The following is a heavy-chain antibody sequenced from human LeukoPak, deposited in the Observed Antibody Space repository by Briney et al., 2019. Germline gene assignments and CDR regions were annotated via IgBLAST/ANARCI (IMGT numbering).Heavy chain of an antibody. CDR1: GASISGYY. J-gene: IGHJ6*03. D-gene: IGHD3-10*01. Sequence: SETLSLTCTVSGASISGYYWTWIRQPPWRGLEWIGHIYYSGSTNYNPSLKSRVTLSVDTSKNQFSLKLSSVTAADTAVYYCARGVWGVFYYMDVWGKGTTVTVSS. CDR2: IYYSGST. V-gene: IGHV4-59*01. CDR3: ARGVWGVFYYMDV.